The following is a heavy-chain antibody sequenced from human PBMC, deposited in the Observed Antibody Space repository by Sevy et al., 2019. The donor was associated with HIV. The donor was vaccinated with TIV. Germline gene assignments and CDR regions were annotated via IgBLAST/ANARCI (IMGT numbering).Heavy chain of an antibody. D-gene: IGHD1-7*01. V-gene: IGHV3-7*01. CDR3: ARDDGNYYFHY. Sequence: GESLNISCAASGFTFSKYWMGWVRQPPGKGLEWVANIKQDAGQKYYVDSVKGRFTISRDNAKNSLYLQMNSLRAEDTAVYFCARDDGNYYFHYWGQGTLVTVSS. CDR2: IKQDAGQK. CDR1: GFTFSKYW. J-gene: IGHJ4*02.